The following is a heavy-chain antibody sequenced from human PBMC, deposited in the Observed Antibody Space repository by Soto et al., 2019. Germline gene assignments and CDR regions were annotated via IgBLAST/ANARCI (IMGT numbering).Heavy chain of an antibody. J-gene: IGHJ4*02. V-gene: IGHV4-31*03. Sequence: QVQLQESGPGLVKPSQTLSLTCTVSGGSISSGGYYWSWIRQHPGKGLEWIGYIYYSGSTYYNPSLQSRVTISVDTSKNQFSLKLSSVTAADTAVYYCARGADFWSGYPPPNFDYWGQGTLVTVSS. CDR2: IYYSGST. D-gene: IGHD3-3*01. CDR3: ARGADFWSGYPPPNFDY. CDR1: GGSISSGGYY.